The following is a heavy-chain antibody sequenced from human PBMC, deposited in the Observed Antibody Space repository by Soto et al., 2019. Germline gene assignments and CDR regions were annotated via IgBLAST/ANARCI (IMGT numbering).Heavy chain of an antibody. CDR1: GYTFTGYY. CDR3: ARDLDYYDSSGYYYKGAFDI. CDR2: ISPNSGGT. J-gene: IGHJ3*02. Sequence: SVKVSCKASGYTFTGYYIHWVRQAPGQGLEWMGWISPNSGGTNSAQKFQGRVTMTRVTSISTAYMELRSLRSDDTAVYYCARDLDYYDSSGYYYKGAFDIWGQGTMVTVSS. V-gene: IGHV1-2*02. D-gene: IGHD3-22*01.